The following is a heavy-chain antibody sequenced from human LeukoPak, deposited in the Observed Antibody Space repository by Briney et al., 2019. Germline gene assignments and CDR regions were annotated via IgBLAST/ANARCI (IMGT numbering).Heavy chain of an antibody. CDR3: ARSGYDSSGYYPF. V-gene: IGHV1-69*05. CDR1: GGTFSSYA. J-gene: IGHJ4*02. D-gene: IGHD3-22*01. Sequence: ASVKVSCKASGGTFSSYAISWVRQAPGQGLEWMGRIIPTLGTANYAQKFQGSVTITTDESTSTAYMELSSLRSEDTAVYYCARSGYDSSGYYPFWGQGTLVTVSS. CDR2: IIPTLGTA.